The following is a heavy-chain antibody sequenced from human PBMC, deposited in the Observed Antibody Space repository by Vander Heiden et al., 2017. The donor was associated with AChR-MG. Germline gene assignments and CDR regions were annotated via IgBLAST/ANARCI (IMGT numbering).Heavy chain of an antibody. V-gene: IGHV3-73*02. Sequence: EVQLLESGGGLVQPGGSLTLSCAASWFTFSGSAIHWVRQASGKGLEWVGRIRSKANSYATAYAASVKGRFTISRDDSKNTAYLQMNSLKTEDTAVYYCLVSGFLEWLLEDYYYGMDVWGQGTTVTVSS. J-gene: IGHJ6*02. D-gene: IGHD3-3*01. CDR3: LVSGFLEWLLEDYYYGMDV. CDR1: WFTFSGSA. CDR2: IRSKANSYAT.